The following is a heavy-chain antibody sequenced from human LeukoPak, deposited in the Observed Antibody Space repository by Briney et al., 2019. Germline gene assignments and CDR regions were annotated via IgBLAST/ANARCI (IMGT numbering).Heavy chain of an antibody. CDR1: GFTFDDYA. D-gene: IGHD2-2*01. CDR2: ISWNSGSI. CDR3: ANDLLVRSTSWMTFWFDP. V-gene: IGHV3-9*03. Sequence: GRSLRLSCAASGFTFDDYAMHWVRQAPGRGLEWVSGISWNSGSIGYADSVKGRFTISRDNAKNSLYLQMNSLRAEDMPLYYCANDLLVRSTSWMTFWFDPWGQGTLVTVSS. J-gene: IGHJ5*02.